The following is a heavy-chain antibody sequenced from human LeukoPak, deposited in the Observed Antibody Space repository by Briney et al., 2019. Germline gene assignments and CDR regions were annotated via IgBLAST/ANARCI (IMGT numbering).Heavy chain of an antibody. Sequence: GGSLRLSCAASGNYWMHWVRQAPGKGLVWVSHINSDGSWTSYADSVKGRFTISKDNAKNTVYLQMNSLRAEDTAVYYCARDAGYYDSSGYGYYGMDVWGQGTTVTVSS. J-gene: IGHJ6*02. V-gene: IGHV3-74*01. CDR2: INSDGSWT. CDR3: ARDAGYYDSSGYGYYGMDV. CDR1: GNYW. D-gene: IGHD3-22*01.